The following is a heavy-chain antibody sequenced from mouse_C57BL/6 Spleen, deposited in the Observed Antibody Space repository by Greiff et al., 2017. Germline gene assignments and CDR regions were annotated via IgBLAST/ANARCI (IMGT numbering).Heavy chain of an antibody. J-gene: IGHJ2*01. V-gene: IGHV1-80*01. CDR2: IYPGDGDT. D-gene: IGHD1-1*01. Sequence: QVQLQQSGAELVKPGASVKISCKASGYAFSSYWMNWVKQRPGKGLEWIGQIYPGDGDTNYNGKFKGKATLTADKSSSTAYMQLSSLTSEDSAVYFCARLDYYGSSYSFDYWGQGTTLTVSS. CDR1: GYAFSSYW. CDR3: ARLDYYGSSYSFDY.